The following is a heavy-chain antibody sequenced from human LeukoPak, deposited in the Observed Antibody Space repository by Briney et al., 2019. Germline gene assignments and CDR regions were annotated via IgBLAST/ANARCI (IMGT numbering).Heavy chain of an antibody. J-gene: IGHJ6*03. V-gene: IGHV3-48*01. CDR2: ISSSSSTI. CDR1: GFTFSSYS. CDR3: ARLFGETIIVPAAHYYMDV. Sequence: PGGSLRLSCAASGFTFSSYSMSWVRQAPGKGLEWVSYISSSSSTIYYADSVKGRFTISRDNAKNSLYLQMNSLRAEDTAVYYCARLFGETIIVPAAHYYMDVWGKGTTVTISS. D-gene: IGHD2-2*01.